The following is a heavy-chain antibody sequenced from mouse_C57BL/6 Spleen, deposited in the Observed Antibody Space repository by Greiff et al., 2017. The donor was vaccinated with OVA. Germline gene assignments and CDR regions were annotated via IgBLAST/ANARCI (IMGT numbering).Heavy chain of an antibody. CDR3: TREGVYYEAWFAY. CDR1: GYTFTDYE. Sequence: VKLQESGAELVRPGASVTLSCKASGYTFTDYEMHWVKQTPVHGLEWIGAIDPETGGTAYNQKFKGKAILTADKSSSTAYMELRSLTSEDSAVYYCTREGVYYEAWFAYWGQGTLVTVSA. J-gene: IGHJ3*01. CDR2: IDPETGGT. V-gene: IGHV1-15*01. D-gene: IGHD2-4*01.